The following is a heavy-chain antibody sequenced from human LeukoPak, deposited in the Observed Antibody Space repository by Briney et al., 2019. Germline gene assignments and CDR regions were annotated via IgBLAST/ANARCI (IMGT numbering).Heavy chain of an antibody. V-gene: IGHV4-39*02. Sequence: PSETLSLTCTVSGGSISSSSYYWGWIRQPPGKGLESIGSIYYSGSTYYNPSLKSRVTISVDTSKNQFSLKLSSVTAADTAVYYCARETPPYYYGSGSSSNFDYWGQGTLVTVSS. CDR2: IYYSGST. CDR1: GGSISSSSYY. J-gene: IGHJ4*02. CDR3: ARETPPYYYGSGSSSNFDY. D-gene: IGHD3-10*01.